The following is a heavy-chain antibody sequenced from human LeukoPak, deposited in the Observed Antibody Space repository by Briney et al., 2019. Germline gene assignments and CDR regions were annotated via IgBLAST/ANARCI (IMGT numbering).Heavy chain of an antibody. V-gene: IGHV4-30-4*08. J-gene: IGHJ3*02. CDR2: IYYSGSA. CDR3: ARDRGYGDYDDAFDI. D-gene: IGHD4-17*01. CDR1: GGSINSGDYY. Sequence: SQTLSLTCNASGGSINSGDYYWSWIRQPPGQGLEWIGYIYYSGSAYYSPSLKGRVTISVDTSKNQFSLKLTSVTAADTAVYYCARDRGYGDYDDAFDIWGQGTMVTVSS.